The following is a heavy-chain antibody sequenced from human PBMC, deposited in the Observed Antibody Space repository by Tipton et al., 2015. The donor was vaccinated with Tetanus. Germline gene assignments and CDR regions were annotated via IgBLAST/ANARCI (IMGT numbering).Heavy chain of an antibody. D-gene: IGHD3-22*01. Sequence: QSGPEVKKPGSSVKVSCKASGGTFSSYAISWVRQAPGQGLEWMGRIIPILGIANYPQKFQGKVTITADKSTSTAYMELSSLRSEDTAVNYGARPPSYYDSSECQTRAYYGMNVGGQGTTVTVSS. CDR3: ARPPSYYDSSECQTRAYYGMNV. J-gene: IGHJ6*02. CDR1: GGTFSSYA. V-gene: IGHV1-69*04. CDR2: IIPILGIA.